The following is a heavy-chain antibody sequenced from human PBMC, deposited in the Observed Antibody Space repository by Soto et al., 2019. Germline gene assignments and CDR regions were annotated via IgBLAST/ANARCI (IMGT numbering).Heavy chain of an antibody. J-gene: IGHJ5*02. CDR3: AREPRGTMIVVVSDGGQRNWFDP. CDR2: ISSSSSTI. V-gene: IGHV3-48*02. CDR1: GFTFSSYS. Sequence: AGGSLRLSCAASGFTFSSYSMNWVRQAPGKGLEWVSYISSSSSTIYYADSVKGRFTISRDNAKNSLYLQMNSLRDEDTAVYYCAREPRGTMIVVVSDGGQRNWFDPWGQGTLVTVSS. D-gene: IGHD3-22*01.